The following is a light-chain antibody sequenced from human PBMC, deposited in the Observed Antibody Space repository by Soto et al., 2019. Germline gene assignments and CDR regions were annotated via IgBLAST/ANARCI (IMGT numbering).Light chain of an antibody. CDR2: DAS. J-gene: IGKJ2*01. CDR1: QDIGNF. CDR3: HQYDNFPQT. V-gene: IGKV1-33*01. Sequence: DIQKTQSPSSLSASVGDRVTITCQASQDIGNFLNWYQQKPGKAPKLLIYDASNLQTGVPSRFSGSGSGTHFTFTISSLQPEDSATYYCHQYDNFPQTFGQGTKLEIK.